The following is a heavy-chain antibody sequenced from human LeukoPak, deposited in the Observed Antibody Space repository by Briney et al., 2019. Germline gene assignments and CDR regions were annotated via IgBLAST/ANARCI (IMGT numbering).Heavy chain of an antibody. CDR2: IYYSGST. V-gene: IGHV4-30-2*03. CDR3: ARVGTYYYDSSLKGYFDY. CDR1: GGSISSGGYS. Sequence: PSQTLSLTCAVSGGSISSGGYSWSWIRQPPGKGLEWIGSIYYSGSTYYNPSLKSRVTISVDTSKNQFSLKLSSVTAADTAVYYCARVGTYYYDSSLKGYFDYWGQGTLVTVSS. J-gene: IGHJ4*02. D-gene: IGHD3-22*01.